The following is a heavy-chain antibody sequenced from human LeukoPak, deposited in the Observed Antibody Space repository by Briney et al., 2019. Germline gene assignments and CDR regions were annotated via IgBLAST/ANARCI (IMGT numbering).Heavy chain of an antibody. Sequence: PGGSLRLSCAASGFTLSSYAMSWVRQAPGKGLEWVSAISGSGGSTYYADSVKGRFTISRDNSENTLYLQMNSLRAEDTAVYYCAKGGGTGYSSSWYSNWGQGTLVTVSS. V-gene: IGHV3-23*01. CDR2: ISGSGGST. D-gene: IGHD6-13*01. CDR1: GFTLSSYA. J-gene: IGHJ4*02. CDR3: AKGGGTGYSSSWYSN.